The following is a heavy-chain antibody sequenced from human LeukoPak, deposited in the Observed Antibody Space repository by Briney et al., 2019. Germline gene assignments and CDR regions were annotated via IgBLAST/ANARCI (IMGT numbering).Heavy chain of an antibody. CDR1: GFIFSSYA. CDR3: ARAPSSYYDTWFDP. D-gene: IGHD3-10*01. V-gene: IGHV3-30*09. Sequence: QPGGSLRLSCVGSGFIFSSYAIHWVRQAPGKGLEWVAVISYDGGSKFYADSVRGRFAVSRDNSKNTLYLQMNSLRDDDTAVYYCARAPSSYYDTWFDPWGQGTLVTVSS. J-gene: IGHJ5*02. CDR2: ISYDGGSK.